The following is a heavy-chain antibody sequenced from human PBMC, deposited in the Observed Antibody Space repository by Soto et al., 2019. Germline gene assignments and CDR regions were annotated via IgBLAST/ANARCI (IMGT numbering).Heavy chain of an antibody. CDR2: IYFSGTT. CDR3: ARLGYCSSTACREGGNWFDP. Sequence: SETLSLTCTVSAGSIINSDYYWGWIRQPPGKGLEWIGNIYFSGTTYYSPSLQSRVTISVDTSKNEFSLKLSSVTAADTAVYYCARLGYCSSTACREGGNWFDPWGQGTLVTVSS. J-gene: IGHJ5*02. CDR1: AGSIINSDYY. V-gene: IGHV4-39*01. D-gene: IGHD2-2*01.